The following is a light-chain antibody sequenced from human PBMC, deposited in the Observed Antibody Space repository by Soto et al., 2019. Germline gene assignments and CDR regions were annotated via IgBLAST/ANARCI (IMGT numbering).Light chain of an antibody. Sequence: EIVMTQSPATLSVSPGERATLSCRASQSVSSYLAWYQQKPGQAPRLLIYDASNRATGIPARFSGSGSGTDFTLTISSLEPEEFAVYDCQQRSNWPRTVGQGTKVAIK. CDR3: QQRSNWPRT. J-gene: IGKJ1*01. V-gene: IGKV3-11*01. CDR2: DAS. CDR1: QSVSSY.